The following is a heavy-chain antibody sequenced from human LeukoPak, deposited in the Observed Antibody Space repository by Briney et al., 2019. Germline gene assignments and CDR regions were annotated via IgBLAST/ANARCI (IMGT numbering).Heavy chain of an antibody. CDR2: IDPGDSDT. J-gene: IGHJ4*02. CDR3: ARLMANTWGVFDF. D-gene: IGHD5-24*01. CDR1: GYSFTNSW. Sequence: GESLKISCQGSGYSFTNSWIAWVRQLPGKGLEWMGNIDPGDSDTTYSPSFQGQVTISADKSISTAYLQWSSLKASDSAMYYCARLMANTWGVFDFWGQGTLVTVSS. V-gene: IGHV5-51*01.